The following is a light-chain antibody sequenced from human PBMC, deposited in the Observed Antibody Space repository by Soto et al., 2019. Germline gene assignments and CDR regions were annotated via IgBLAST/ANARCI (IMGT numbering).Light chain of an antibody. CDR3: QQYHNWPGT. J-gene: IGKJ1*01. V-gene: IGKV3-15*01. CDR1: QSVSSSN. CDR2: GAS. Sequence: EVVMTQSPATLSVSPGGGATLSCRASQSVSSSNLAWYQQKPGQAPRLLIYGASTRATDIPARFSGSGSGTEFTLTISSLQSEDFAVYYCQQYHNWPGTFGQGTKVEIK.